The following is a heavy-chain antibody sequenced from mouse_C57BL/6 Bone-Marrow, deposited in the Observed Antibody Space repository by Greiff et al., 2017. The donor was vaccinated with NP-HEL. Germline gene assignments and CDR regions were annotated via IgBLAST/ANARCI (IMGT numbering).Heavy chain of an antibody. J-gene: IGHJ2*01. D-gene: IGHD3-1*01. Sequence: EVQLQQSGPELVKPGASVKISCKASGYTFTDYYMNWVKQSHGKSLEWIGDINPNNGGTSYNQKFKGKATLTVDKSSSTAYMELRSLTSEDSAVYYCARTPTGRRYYFDYWGQGTTLTVSS. CDR2: INPNNGGT. CDR3: ARTPTGRRYYFDY. V-gene: IGHV1-26*01. CDR1: GYTFTDYY.